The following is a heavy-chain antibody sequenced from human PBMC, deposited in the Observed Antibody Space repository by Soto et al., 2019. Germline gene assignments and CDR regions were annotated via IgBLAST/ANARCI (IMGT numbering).Heavy chain of an antibody. Sequence: PGGSLRLSCVASGFSFNAFAMSWVRQAPGARLEWVAVVFGAGSVTYYADSVGGRFTVSRDNLKNTVFLQMDSLSADDSAIYYCARMGQFSTSLYYFESWGPGTLVTVSS. D-gene: IGHD2-2*01. CDR3: ARMGQFSTSLYYFES. V-gene: IGHV3-23*01. J-gene: IGHJ4*02. CDR2: VFGAGSVT. CDR1: GFSFNAFA.